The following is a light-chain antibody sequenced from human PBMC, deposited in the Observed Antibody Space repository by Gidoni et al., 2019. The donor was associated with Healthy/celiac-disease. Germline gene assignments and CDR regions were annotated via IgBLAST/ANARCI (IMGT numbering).Light chain of an antibody. CDR2: EVS. Sequence: QSALTQPPSASGSPGQSVTIPCTGTSSYVGGYNYVSWYQQHPGKAPKLMIYEVSKRPSGVPERFSGPKSGNPASLTVSGLQAEDEADYYCSSYAGSNNLVFGGGTKLTVL. V-gene: IGLV2-8*01. CDR1: SSYVGGYNY. CDR3: SSYAGSNNLV. J-gene: IGLJ2*01.